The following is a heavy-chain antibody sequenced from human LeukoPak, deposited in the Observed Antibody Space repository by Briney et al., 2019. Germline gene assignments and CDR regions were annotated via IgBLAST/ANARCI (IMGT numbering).Heavy chain of an antibody. CDR3: ARDFKHYYDSSGSGRYYFDY. D-gene: IGHD3-22*01. CDR1: GGSISSYY. J-gene: IGHJ4*02. Sequence: SETLSLTCTVSGGSISSYYWSWIRQPAGKGLEWIGRIYTSGSTNYNPSLKSRVTMSVDTSKNQFSLKLSSVTAADTAVYYCARDFKHYYDSSGSGRYYFDYWGQGTLVTVSS. V-gene: IGHV4-4*07. CDR2: IYTSGST.